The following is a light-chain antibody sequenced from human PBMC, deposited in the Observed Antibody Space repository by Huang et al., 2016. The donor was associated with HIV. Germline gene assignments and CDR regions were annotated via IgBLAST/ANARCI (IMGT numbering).Light chain of an antibody. V-gene: IGKV1-5*03. CDR2: KSS. CDR3: QQYSTYSWT. Sequence: DIQMTQSPSTLSASVGDRVTITCRANQSISSLLAWYQQKPGKAPNLLIYKSSNLKTGAPSRFSGRGSGTEITLTISSLQPDDFATYFCQQYSTYSWTFGQGTKVEL. CDR1: QSISSL. J-gene: IGKJ1*01.